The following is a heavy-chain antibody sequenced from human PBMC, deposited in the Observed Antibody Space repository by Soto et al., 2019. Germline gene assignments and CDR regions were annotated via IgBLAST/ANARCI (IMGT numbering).Heavy chain of an antibody. CDR3: ARESPPADY. CDR1: GYTFTSYG. V-gene: IGHV1-18*01. CDR2: ISGYNGNT. J-gene: IGHJ4*02. Sequence: QVQLVQSGAAVKKPGASVKVSCKASGYTFTSYGITWVRQAPGQGLEWMGWISGYNGNTTYAQKLQGRDTMTTDTSTSTAYTELRSQRSDDTAVYYCARESPPADYWGQGTRVTVSS.